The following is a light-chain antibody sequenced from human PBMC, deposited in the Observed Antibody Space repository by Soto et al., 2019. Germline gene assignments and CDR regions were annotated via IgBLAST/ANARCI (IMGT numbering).Light chain of an antibody. CDR2: EVT. CDR3: SSYTTSKTFYV. CDR1: SSDVGGYNY. J-gene: IGLJ1*01. V-gene: IGLV2-14*01. Sequence: QSVLTQPASVSGSPGQSITISCTGTSSDVGGYNYVSWYQQHPGKAPKLMIYEVTNRPSGVSNRFSGSKSGNTASLTISGLQAEDEPDYYCSSYTTSKTFYVFGTGTKVTVL.